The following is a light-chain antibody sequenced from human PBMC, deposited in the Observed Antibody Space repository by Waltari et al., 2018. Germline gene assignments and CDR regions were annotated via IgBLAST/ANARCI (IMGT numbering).Light chain of an antibody. J-gene: IGLJ3*02. CDR1: SSNLEKNY. CDR2: ENN. Sequence: QSVLTQPHSVSAAPGQKVTISCSGSSSNLEKNYVCWYQQLPGAAPKLLIFENNKRPSGIPARFSGSKSGTSATLGITGLQTGDEADYYCGTWDTSLSAAVFGGGTKLTVL. CDR3: GTWDTSLSAAV. V-gene: IGLV1-51*02.